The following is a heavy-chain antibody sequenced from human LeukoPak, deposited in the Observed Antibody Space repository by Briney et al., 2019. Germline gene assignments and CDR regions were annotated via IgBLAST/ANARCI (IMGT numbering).Heavy chain of an antibody. J-gene: IGHJ4*02. CDR3: AKQTHYYDSSGYPN. CDR2: ISGSGGST. CDR1: GFTFSSYA. Sequence: PGGSLRLSCAASGFTFSSYAMGWVRQAPGKGLEWVTAISGSGGSTYYADSVKGRFTISRDNSKNTLYLQMNSLRAEDTAVYYCAKQTHYYDSSGYPNWGQGTLVTVSS. V-gene: IGHV3-23*01. D-gene: IGHD3-22*01.